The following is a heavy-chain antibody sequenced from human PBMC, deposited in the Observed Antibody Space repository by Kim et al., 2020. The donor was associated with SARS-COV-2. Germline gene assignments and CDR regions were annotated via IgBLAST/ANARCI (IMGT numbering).Heavy chain of an antibody. CDR2: T. J-gene: IGHJ4*02. Sequence: TYYADSVKDRFTISRDNSKNTLYLQMNSLRAEDTAVYYCAKWVRSWPVDYWGQGTLVTVSS. CDR3: AKWVRSWPVDY. V-gene: IGHV3-23*01. D-gene: IGHD6-13*01.